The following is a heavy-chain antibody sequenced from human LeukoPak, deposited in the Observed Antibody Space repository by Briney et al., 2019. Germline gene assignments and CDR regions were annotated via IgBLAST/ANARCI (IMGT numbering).Heavy chain of an antibody. Sequence: SETLSLTCAVYGGSFIGYYWSWIRQPPGKGLEWIGEINHFGSTNYNPSLKSRVTISIDTSKNQFSLKLSSVTAADTAAYYCARIRSRKWGFDYWGQGTLVTVSS. J-gene: IGHJ4*02. V-gene: IGHV4-34*01. CDR3: ARIRSRKWGFDY. D-gene: IGHD1-26*01. CDR1: GGSFIGYY. CDR2: INHFGST.